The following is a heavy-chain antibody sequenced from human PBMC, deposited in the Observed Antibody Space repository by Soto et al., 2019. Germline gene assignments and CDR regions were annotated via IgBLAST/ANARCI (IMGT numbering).Heavy chain of an antibody. Sequence: ASVKVSCKASGYTFTTYAMHWVRQAPGQRLEWMGWINAGNGNTKYSQKFQGRVTITRDTSASTAYMELSSLRSEDTAVYYCARARVIMFRGSPSPIFDYWGQGSFVTVSS. CDR3: ARARVIMFRGSPSPIFDY. CDR2: INAGNGNT. CDR1: GYTFTTYA. J-gene: IGHJ4*02. V-gene: IGHV1-3*01. D-gene: IGHD3-10*01.